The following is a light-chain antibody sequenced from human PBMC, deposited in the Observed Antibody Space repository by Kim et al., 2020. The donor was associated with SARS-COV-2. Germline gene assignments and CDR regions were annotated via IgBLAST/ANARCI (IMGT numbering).Light chain of an antibody. CDR3: HHRIDWPLT. CDR1: QSVTTY. CDR2: DAS. J-gene: IGKJ4*01. Sequence: EIVLTQSPATLSLSPGERATLSCRASQSVTTYLAWYQKKPGQAPRLLIYDASNRAAGIPARFSGSGSGTDFTLTISSLEAEDFAVYYCHHRIDWPLTFGGGTKVDIK. V-gene: IGKV3-11*01.